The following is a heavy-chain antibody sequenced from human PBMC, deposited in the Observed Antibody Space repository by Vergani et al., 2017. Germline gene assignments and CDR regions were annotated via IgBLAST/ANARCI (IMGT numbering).Heavy chain of an antibody. CDR3: ARGIVDSAMVGYYYYYMDV. V-gene: IGHV1-69*02. D-gene: IGHD5-18*01. CDR2: IIPIVDIA. Sequence: QVQLVQSGAEVKKPGSSVKVSCKASGGTFSSYTISWVRQAPGQGLEWMGRIIPIVDIANYAQKFQGRVTITADKSTSTAYMELSSLRSEDTAVYYCARGIVDSAMVGYYYYYMDVWGKGTTVTVSS. J-gene: IGHJ6*03. CDR1: GGTFSSYT.